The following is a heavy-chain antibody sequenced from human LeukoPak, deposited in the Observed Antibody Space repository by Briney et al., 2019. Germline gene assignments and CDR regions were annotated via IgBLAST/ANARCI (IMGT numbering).Heavy chain of an antibody. J-gene: IGHJ4*02. CDR1: GFTLSRYL. D-gene: IGHD6-19*01. V-gene: IGHV3-30-3*01. CDR3: ASGWYGDYYFDN. Sequence: PGGSLRLSCAAPGFTLSRYLMGWVRQAPGKGREWVAVMSCDGSNKYYADSVKGRFTISRDNAKNSLYLQMNSLRAEDTALYYCASGWYGDYYFDNWGQGTLVTVSS. CDR2: MSCDGSNK.